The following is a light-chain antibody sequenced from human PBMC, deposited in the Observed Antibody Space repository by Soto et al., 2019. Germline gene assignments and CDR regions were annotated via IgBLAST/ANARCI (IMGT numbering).Light chain of an antibody. CDR3: QQYNDWPPA. Sequence: ETVMTQSPATLSLSPGERATLSCRASQSVSSKLVWYQQKPAQAPRFLIYGASTRATVIPARFRGSGSGTEFTLTIDSLQSEDFAVYYCQQYNDWPPAFGGGTKVEIK. V-gene: IGKV3-15*01. CDR1: QSVSSK. CDR2: GAS. J-gene: IGKJ4*01.